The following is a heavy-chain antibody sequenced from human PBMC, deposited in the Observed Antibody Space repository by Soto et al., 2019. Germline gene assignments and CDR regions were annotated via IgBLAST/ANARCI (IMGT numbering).Heavy chain of an antibody. CDR1: GGSISSSSYY. Sequence: QLQLQESGPGLVKPSETLSLTCTVSGGSISSSSYYWGWIRQPPGKGLEWIGSIYYSGSTYYNPSLKSRVTISVDTSKNQFSLKLSSVTAADTAVYYCARPHSSGWQNNWFDPWGQGTLVTVSS. D-gene: IGHD6-19*01. J-gene: IGHJ5*02. V-gene: IGHV4-39*01. CDR2: IYYSGST. CDR3: ARPHSSGWQNNWFDP.